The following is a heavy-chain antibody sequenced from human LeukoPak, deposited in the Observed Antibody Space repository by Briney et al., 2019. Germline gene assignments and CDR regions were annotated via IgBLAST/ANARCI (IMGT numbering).Heavy chain of an antibody. CDR1: GYTFIHYY. J-gene: IGHJ4*02. CDR3: ARDSFGVRGFDH. V-gene: IGHV1-46*01. D-gene: IGHD3-10*01. CDR2: VDPSGDIA. Sequence: ASVKVSCKASGYTFIHYYMHWVRQASGEGFEWMGIVDPSGDIATYAQKFQGRVTLTTDTSTSTFYMELSSLRSEDTAIYYCARDSFGVRGFDHWGQGTPVTVSS.